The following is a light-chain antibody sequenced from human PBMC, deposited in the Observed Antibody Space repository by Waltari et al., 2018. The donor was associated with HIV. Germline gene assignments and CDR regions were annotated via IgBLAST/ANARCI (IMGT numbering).Light chain of an antibody. J-gene: IGLJ2*01. CDR3: SSWDGSLYGVA. CDR1: DSNPGTNP. V-gene: IGLV1-44*01. Sequence: QSVLTQPPSASGTPGQTVTISCSGSDSNPGTNPVNWYQQLPGTAPKLLIFTNTERPSGVPDRFSGSKSGTSASLAISGLQSEDEALYYCSSWDGSLYGVAFGGGTKVTVL. CDR2: TNT.